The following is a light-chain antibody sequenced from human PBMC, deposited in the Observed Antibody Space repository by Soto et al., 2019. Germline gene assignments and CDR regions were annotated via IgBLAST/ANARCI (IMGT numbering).Light chain of an antibody. J-gene: IGKJ1*01. CDR2: GAS. Sequence: EIVLTQSPGPLSLSPGERATLSCRASQSVSSNLAWYQQKPGQAPRLLIYGASTRATGIPARFSGSGSGTDFTLTISRLEPEDVAVYYCQQYGSSPPTLGQGTKVDIK. V-gene: IGKV3-20*01. CDR3: QQYGSSPPT. CDR1: QSVSSN.